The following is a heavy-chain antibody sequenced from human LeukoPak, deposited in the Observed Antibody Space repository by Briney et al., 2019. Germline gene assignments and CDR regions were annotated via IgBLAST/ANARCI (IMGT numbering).Heavy chain of an antibody. J-gene: IGHJ4*02. CDR1: GFTFSSYG. CDR2: IRYDGSNK. CDR3: AKDGNSGSYYYFDY. Sequence: GVSLRLSCAASGFTFSSYGMHWVRQAPGKGLEWVAFIRYDGSNKYYADSVKGRFTISRDNSKNTLYLQMNSLRAEDTAVYYCAKDGNSGSYYYFDYWGQGTLVTVSS. D-gene: IGHD1-26*01. V-gene: IGHV3-30*02.